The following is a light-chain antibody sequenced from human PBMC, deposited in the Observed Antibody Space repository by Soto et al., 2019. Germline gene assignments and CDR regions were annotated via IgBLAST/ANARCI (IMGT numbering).Light chain of an antibody. CDR1: QSVSSY. CDR3: QQRSNWPPLT. Sequence: EMVLTQSPATLSLSPGERATLSCRASQSVSSYLAWYQQKPGQAPRLLIYDASNRATGIPARFSGSGSGTDFTLTISSLEPEDFAVYYCQQRSNWPPLTFGPGTKVEI. CDR2: DAS. J-gene: IGKJ3*01. V-gene: IGKV3-11*01.